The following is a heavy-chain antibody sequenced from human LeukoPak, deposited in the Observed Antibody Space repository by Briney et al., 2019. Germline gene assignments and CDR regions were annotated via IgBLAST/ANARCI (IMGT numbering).Heavy chain of an antibody. CDR2: ISYDGSNK. Sequence: PGGSLRLPCAASGFTFSSYAMHWVRQAPGKGLEWVAVISYDGSNKYYADSVKGRFTISRDNSKNTLYLQMNSLRAEDTAVYYCARQEYYYDSSGYYAYWGQGTLVTVSS. CDR1: GFTFSSYA. V-gene: IGHV3-30*01. J-gene: IGHJ4*02. CDR3: ARQEYYYDSSGYYAY. D-gene: IGHD3-22*01.